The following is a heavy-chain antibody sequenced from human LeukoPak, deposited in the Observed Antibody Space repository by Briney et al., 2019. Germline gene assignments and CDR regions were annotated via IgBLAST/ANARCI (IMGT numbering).Heavy chain of an antibody. J-gene: IGHJ6*03. V-gene: IGHV3-21*01. CDR3: ARDAQWLVPEGYYYYMDV. CDR1: VVTFSRYS. Sequence: GGSLRLSCAGSVVTFSRYSMNWCRQAPGKGLGRVSSISSSSSYIFYADSVKGRFTISRDNAKNSLYLQMNSLRAEDTAVYYCARDAQWLVPEGYYYYMDVWGKGTTVTVSS. CDR2: ISSSSSYI. D-gene: IGHD6-19*01.